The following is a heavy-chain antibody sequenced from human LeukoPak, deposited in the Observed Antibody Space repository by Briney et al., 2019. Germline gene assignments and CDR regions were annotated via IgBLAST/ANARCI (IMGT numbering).Heavy chain of an antibody. CDR2: ISGSGGST. Sequence: PGRSLRLSCAASGFTFSSYGMHWVRQAPGKGLEWVSAISGSGGSTYYADSVKGRFTISRDNSKNTLYLQMNSLRAEDTAVYYCAKVRLASVGLGMIGAFDIWGQGTMVTVSS. D-gene: IGHD7-27*01. V-gene: IGHV3-23*01. J-gene: IGHJ3*02. CDR1: GFTFSSYG. CDR3: AKVRLASVGLGMIGAFDI.